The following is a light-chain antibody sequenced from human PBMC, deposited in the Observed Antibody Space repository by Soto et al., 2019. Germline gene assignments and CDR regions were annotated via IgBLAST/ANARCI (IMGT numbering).Light chain of an antibody. CDR1: QSVSSGY. CDR3: QQYGSSPYT. V-gene: IGKV3-20*01. J-gene: IGKJ2*01. Sequence: IVLTQSPGTLSLSPGERATLSCRAIQSVSSGYLAWYQQKPGQAPRLLIYGASSRATGIPDRFSGSGSGTDFTLTISRLEPEDFSVYYCQQYGSSPYTFGQGPKLEIK. CDR2: GAS.